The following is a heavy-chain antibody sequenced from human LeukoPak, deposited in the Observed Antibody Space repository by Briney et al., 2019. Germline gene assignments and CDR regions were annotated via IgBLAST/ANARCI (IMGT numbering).Heavy chain of an antibody. CDR3: ARAKTQQLSSLNY. J-gene: IGHJ4*02. V-gene: IGHV1-2*02. CDR1: GYSFTGYS. CDR2: INPNSGGT. Sequence: ASVTVSCQASGYSFTGYSIHWVRQAPGQGLEWMGYINPNSGGTNYAQKFQGRVTMTRVTSMRTAYMELNRLRSDDTAVYYCARAKTQQLSSLNYWGQGTLVTVSS. D-gene: IGHD6-13*01.